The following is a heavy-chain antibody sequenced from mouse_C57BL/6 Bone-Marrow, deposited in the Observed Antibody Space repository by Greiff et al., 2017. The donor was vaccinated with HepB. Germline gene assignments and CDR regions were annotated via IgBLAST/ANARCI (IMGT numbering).Heavy chain of an antibody. CDR3: ARGDYYGSSYWFAY. J-gene: IGHJ3*01. CDR2: ILPGSGST. D-gene: IGHD1-1*01. CDR1: GYTFTGYW. Sequence: QVQLQQSGAELTKPGASVKLSCKASGYTFTGYWIEWVKQRPGHGLEWIGEILPGSGSTNYNEKFKGKATFTADTSSHTAYMQLRSLTTEDSAIYYCARGDYYGSSYWFAYWGQGTLVTVSA. V-gene: IGHV1-9*01.